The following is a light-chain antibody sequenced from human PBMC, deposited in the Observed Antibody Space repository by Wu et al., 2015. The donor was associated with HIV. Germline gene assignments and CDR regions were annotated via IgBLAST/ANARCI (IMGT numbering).Light chain of an antibody. CDR2: DAI. V-gene: IGKV3-11*01. CDR1: QSVTR. CDR3: QHRRNWPLVT. J-gene: IGKJ4*01. Sequence: EIMLTQSPANLSLSPGETATLSCRASQSVTRLAWYQQKPGQPPRLVIYDAINRASGTAARFSGSGSGTDFTLIINRLEPEDFAIYYCQHRRNWPLVTFGGGTKVE.